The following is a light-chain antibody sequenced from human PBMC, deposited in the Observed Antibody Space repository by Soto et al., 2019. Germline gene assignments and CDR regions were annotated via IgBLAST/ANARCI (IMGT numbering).Light chain of an antibody. CDR1: SSNIGGNS. J-gene: IGLJ1*01. CDR2: DDD. CDR3: GSWDSSLSAYV. V-gene: IGLV1-51*01. Sequence: QAVVTPPPSVSAAPGQRVTISCSGSSSNIGGNSVSWYQQLPGTAPKLLIYDDDKRPSGIPDRFSGSKSGTSATLGITGFQTGDEADYDCGSWDSSLSAYVFGTGTKLTVL.